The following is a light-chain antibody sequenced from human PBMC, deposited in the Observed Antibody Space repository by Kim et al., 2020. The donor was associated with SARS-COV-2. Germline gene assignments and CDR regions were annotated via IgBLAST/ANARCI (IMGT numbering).Light chain of an antibody. CDR3: QQYGSSPRT. J-gene: IGKJ2*01. CDR1: RSVTSSY. V-gene: IGKV3-20*01. CDR2: GAS. Sequence: LSPGERATLSGRASRSVTSSYLAWYQQRPGQAPRLLIYGASSRATGIPDRFSGSGSGTDFTLTISRLEPEDFAVYYCQQYGSSPRTFGQGTKLEIK.